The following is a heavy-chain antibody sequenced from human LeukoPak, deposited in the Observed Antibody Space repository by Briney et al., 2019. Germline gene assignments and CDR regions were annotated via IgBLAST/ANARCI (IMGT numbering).Heavy chain of an antibody. D-gene: IGHD6-13*01. Sequence: GASVKVSCKASGYTFTGYYMHWVRQAPGQGLEWMGWINPNSGGTNYAQKFQGRVTMTRDTSISTAYMELSRLRSDDTAVYYCARSAAAGTRRYYYYYMDVWGKGTTVTVSS. CDR2: INPNSGGT. V-gene: IGHV1-2*02. J-gene: IGHJ6*03. CDR1: GYTFTGYY. CDR3: ARSAAAGTRRYYYYYMDV.